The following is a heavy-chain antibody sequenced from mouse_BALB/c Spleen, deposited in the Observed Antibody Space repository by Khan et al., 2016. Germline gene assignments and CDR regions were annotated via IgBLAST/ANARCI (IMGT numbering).Heavy chain of an antibody. CDR3: ARTHEK. J-gene: IGHJ2*01. Sequence: QVQLKQSGAELARSGASVKMSCKASGYTFTSHTMHWVKKRPGQGLAWIGYINSSSGYTQYNQKCKDKATLTADKSSSTAYMHLSSLSSEDSAVYYCARTHEKWGQGTTLTVSS. V-gene: IGHV1-4*01. CDR1: GYTFTSHT. CDR2: INSSSGYT.